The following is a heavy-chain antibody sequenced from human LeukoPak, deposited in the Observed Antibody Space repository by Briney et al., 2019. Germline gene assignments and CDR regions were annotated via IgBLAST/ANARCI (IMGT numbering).Heavy chain of an antibody. Sequence: GGSLRLSCAASGFTFSSYAMHWVRQAPGKGLEWVAVISYDGSNKYYADSVKGRFTVFRDNSKNTLYLQMNSLRAEDTAVHYCARSIVGATVDYWGQGTLVTVSS. CDR2: ISYDGSNK. CDR1: GFTFSSYA. CDR3: ARSIVGATVDY. D-gene: IGHD1-26*01. J-gene: IGHJ4*02. V-gene: IGHV3-30*04.